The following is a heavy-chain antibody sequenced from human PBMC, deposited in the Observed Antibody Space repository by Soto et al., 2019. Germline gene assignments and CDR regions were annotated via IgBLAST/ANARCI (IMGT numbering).Heavy chain of an antibody. V-gene: IGHV4-34*01. J-gene: IGHJ4*02. CDR2: INDSGNT. CDR3: ARHHVRGRTIAGAAEF. CDR1: GKSLSGYY. Sequence: QVQLQQWGAGLLKPSETLSLTCAVYGKSLSGYYWSWIRQPPGMALEWIGEINDSGNTNYNPSLKSRVTISVDTSKNQLFLNLSSVTASDTAMYYCARHHVRGRTIAGAAEFWGQGTLVTVSS. D-gene: IGHD1-26*01.